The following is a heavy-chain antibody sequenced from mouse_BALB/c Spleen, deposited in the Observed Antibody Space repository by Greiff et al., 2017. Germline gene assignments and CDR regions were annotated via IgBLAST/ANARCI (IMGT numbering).Heavy chain of an antibody. D-gene: IGHD3-3*01. Sequence: QVQLQQPGAELVKPGASVKMSCKASGYTFTSYNMHWVKQTPGQGLEWIGAIYPGNGDTSYNQKFKGKATLTADKSSSTAYMQLSSLTSEDSAVYYCARGGTDYAMDYWGQGTSVTVSS. CDR3: ARGGTDYAMDY. CDR1: GYTFTSYN. J-gene: IGHJ4*01. CDR2: IYPGNGDT. V-gene: IGHV1-12*01.